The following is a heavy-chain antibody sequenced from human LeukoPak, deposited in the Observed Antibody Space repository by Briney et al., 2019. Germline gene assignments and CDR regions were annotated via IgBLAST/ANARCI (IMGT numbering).Heavy chain of an antibody. CDR2: IIPIFGTA. Sequence: GASVKGSCKAFGDTFSSYAISWVRQAPGQGLEWMGRIIPIFGTANYAQKFQGRVTITTDESTSTAYMELSSLRSEDTAVYYCARKSRYSSGWNWGQGTLVTVSS. V-gene: IGHV1-69*05. CDR1: GDTFSSYA. J-gene: IGHJ4*02. D-gene: IGHD6-19*01. CDR3: ARKSRYSSGWN.